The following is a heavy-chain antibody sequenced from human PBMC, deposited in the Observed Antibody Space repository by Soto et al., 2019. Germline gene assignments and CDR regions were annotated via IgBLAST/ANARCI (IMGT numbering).Heavy chain of an antibody. D-gene: IGHD1-26*01. V-gene: IGHV3-23*01. Sequence: GGSLRLSCAASGVDFSSEVMCWVRQAPGKGLEWVSSISGSGRTIYHADSMRGRFAISRDNSKNSLYLQLNDLRVDDTAVYYCAKVGPSYYYGMDVWGPGTTVTVSS. CDR3: AKVGPSYYYGMDV. CDR1: GVDFSSEV. CDR2: ISGSGRTI. J-gene: IGHJ6*02.